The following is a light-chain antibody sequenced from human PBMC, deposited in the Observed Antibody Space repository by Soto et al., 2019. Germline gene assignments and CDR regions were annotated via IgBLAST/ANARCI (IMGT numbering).Light chain of an antibody. V-gene: IGKV3-20*01. CDR1: QTVSSSY. Sequence: EIVLTQSPGTLSLSPGERATLSCRASQTVSSSYLAWYQHKPGQAPRLLIYGASSRATGIPDRFSGSGSGTDFTLAISRLEPEDFAVYYCQQYGSSPFIFGPGTKVDIK. CDR2: GAS. CDR3: QQYGSSPFI. J-gene: IGKJ3*01.